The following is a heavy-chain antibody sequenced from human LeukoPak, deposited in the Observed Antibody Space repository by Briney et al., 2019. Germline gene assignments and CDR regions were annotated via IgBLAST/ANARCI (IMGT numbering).Heavy chain of an antibody. CDR1: GFTFSSYP. CDR3: ARERQRGVYYYYGMDV. D-gene: IGHD3-10*01. Sequence: GVSLRLSCAASGFTFSSYPMGWVCQAPGKGREGVSSMCGSGGRTYYADSVKGRFTISRDNSKNTLYLQMNSLRAEDTAVYYCARERQRGVYYYYGMDVWGQGTTVTVSS. CDR2: MCGSGGRT. J-gene: IGHJ6*02. V-gene: IGHV3-23*01.